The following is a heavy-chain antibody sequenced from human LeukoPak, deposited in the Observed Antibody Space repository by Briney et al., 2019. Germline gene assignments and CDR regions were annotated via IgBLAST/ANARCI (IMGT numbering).Heavy chain of an antibody. Sequence: PSETLSLTCAVSGGSISSSSSICWTWVRQPPGEGLEWIGEIYHNGATNYNPSLKSRVTISVDKSKNQFSLKLSSVTAADTAVYYCARVRFLEWLSLDFDYWGQGTLVTVSS. V-gene: IGHV4-4*02. J-gene: IGHJ4*02. CDR3: ARVRFLEWLSLDFDY. CDR2: IYHNGAT. CDR1: GGSISSSSSIC. D-gene: IGHD3-3*01.